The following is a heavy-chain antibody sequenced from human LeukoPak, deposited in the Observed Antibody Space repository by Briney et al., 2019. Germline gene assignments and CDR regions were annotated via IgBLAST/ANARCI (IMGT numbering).Heavy chain of an antibody. V-gene: IGHV1-2*07. J-gene: IGHJ4*02. CDR3: LRWLVRGSDY. CDR1: GYTFTCYY. Sequence: GASVKVSCKASGYTFTCYYMHWVRQAPGQGLEWMGWTNPNSGGTNYAHKFQGRVTMTKDTSISTAYMELIRLRSDDTTVYYCLRWLVRGSDYWGQGALVTVSS. CDR2: TNPNSGGT. D-gene: IGHD6-19*01.